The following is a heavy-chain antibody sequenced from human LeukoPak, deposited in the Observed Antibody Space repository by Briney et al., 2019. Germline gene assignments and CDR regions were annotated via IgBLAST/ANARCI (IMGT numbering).Heavy chain of an antibody. CDR1: GFTFSSYW. V-gene: IGHV3-7*01. CDR2: IKQDGSEK. D-gene: IGHD1-14*01. Sequence: PGGSLRPSCAASGFTFSSYWMSWVRQAPGKGLEWVANIKQDGSEKYYVDSVKGRFTISRDNAKNSMYLQMDSLRDEDTAVYYCATETIGRHYDYWGQGTLLTVSS. CDR3: ATETIGRHYDY. J-gene: IGHJ4*02.